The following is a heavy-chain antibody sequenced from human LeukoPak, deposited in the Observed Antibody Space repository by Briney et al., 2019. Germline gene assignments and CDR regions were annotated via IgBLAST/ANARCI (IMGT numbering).Heavy chain of an antibody. V-gene: IGHV3-48*03. D-gene: IGHD6-13*01. CDR2: ISSSGSTI. Sequence: GGSLRLSCAASGFTFSSYEMNWVRQAPGKGLEWVSYISSSGSTICYADSVKGRFTNSRDNAKNSLYLQMNSLRAEDTAVYYCARELTQQLVRVFDYWGQGTLVTVSS. CDR3: ARELTQQLVRVFDY. J-gene: IGHJ4*02. CDR1: GFTFSSYE.